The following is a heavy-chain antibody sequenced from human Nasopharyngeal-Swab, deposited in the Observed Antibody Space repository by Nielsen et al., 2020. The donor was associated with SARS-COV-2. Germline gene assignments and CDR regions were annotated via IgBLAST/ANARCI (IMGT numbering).Heavy chain of an antibody. CDR3: ASLYSSGWPRPGY. V-gene: IGHV4-4*02. Sequence: WIRQPPGKGLEWMGEIYHSGSTTDNPSLKSRVTISVDKSKNQFSLKLSSVTAADTAVYYCASLYSSGWPRPGYWGQGTLVTVSS. CDR2: IYHSGST. D-gene: IGHD6-19*01. J-gene: IGHJ4*02.